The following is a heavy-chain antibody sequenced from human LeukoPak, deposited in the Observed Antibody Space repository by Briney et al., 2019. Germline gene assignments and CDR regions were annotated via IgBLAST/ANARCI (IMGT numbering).Heavy chain of an antibody. CDR2: IYYSGST. Sequence: SETLSLTCTVSGGSISSSSYYWGWIRQPPGKGLEWIGSIYYSGSTYYNPSLKSRVTISVDRSKNQFSLKLSSVTAADTAVYYCARTALRYFDWSLGYYFDYWGQGTLITVSS. CDR1: GGSISSSSYY. CDR3: ARTALRYFDWSLGYYFDY. V-gene: IGHV4-39*01. D-gene: IGHD3-9*01. J-gene: IGHJ4*02.